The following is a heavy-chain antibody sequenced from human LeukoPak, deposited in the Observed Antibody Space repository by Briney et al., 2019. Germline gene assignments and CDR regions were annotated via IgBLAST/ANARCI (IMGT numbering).Heavy chain of an antibody. CDR2: IYHSGST. J-gene: IGHJ3*02. Sequence: PSETLSLTCAVSGGSISSSNWWSWVRQPPGKGLEWIGEIYHSGSTNYNPSLKSRVTISVDKSKNQFSLKLSSVTAADTAVYYCARDSGRTYYYDSSGSADAFDIWGQGTMVTVSS. CDR3: ARDSGRTYYYDSSGSADAFDI. V-gene: IGHV4-4*02. D-gene: IGHD3-22*01. CDR1: GGSISSSNW.